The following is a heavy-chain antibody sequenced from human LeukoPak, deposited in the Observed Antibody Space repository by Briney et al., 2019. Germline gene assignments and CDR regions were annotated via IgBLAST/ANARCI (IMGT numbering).Heavy chain of an antibody. D-gene: IGHD4-23*01. J-gene: IGHJ5*02. CDR3: TRETPWFDP. Sequence: ASVKVSCRASGYSFTAYYIYWIRHSPAEGFEWMGWINPNTGGTNYAGKFHGRVIMTRDTSIDTAYMELSSVTSDDTAVYYCTRETPWFDPWGQGTLVTVSS. CDR1: GYSFTAYY. CDR2: INPNTGGT. V-gene: IGHV1-2*02.